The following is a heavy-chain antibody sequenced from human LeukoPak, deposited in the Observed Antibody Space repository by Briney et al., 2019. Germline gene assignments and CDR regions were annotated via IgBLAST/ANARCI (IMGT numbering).Heavy chain of an antibody. Sequence: ASVKVSCKASGYTFTSYGISWVRQAPGQGLEWMGWISTDNGKTNCVQKFQGRVTMTTDTSTSTAYMELRSLRSDDTAVYYCAKGGFGKLIGDYWGRGTLVTVSS. CDR1: GYTFTSYG. D-gene: IGHD3-10*01. J-gene: IGHJ4*02. CDR3: AKGGFGKLIGDY. V-gene: IGHV1-18*01. CDR2: ISTDNGKT.